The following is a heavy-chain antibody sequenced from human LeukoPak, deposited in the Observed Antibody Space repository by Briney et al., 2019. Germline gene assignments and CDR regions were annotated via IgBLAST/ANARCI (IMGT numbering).Heavy chain of an antibody. D-gene: IGHD3-22*01. CDR1: GGTFSSYA. CDR3: ARAESNYYDSSGYYWD. V-gene: IGHV1-69*05. CDR2: IIPIFGTA. Sequence: SVKVSCKASGGTFSSYAISWVRQAPGQGLEWMGRIIPIFGTANYAQKFQGRVTITTDESTSTAYMELSSLRSEDTAMYYCARAESNYYDSSGYYWDWGQGTLVTVSS. J-gene: IGHJ4*02.